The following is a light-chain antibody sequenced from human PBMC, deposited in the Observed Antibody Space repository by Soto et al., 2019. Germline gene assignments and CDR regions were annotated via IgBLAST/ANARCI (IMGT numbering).Light chain of an antibody. J-gene: IGLJ3*02. CDR3: QTWGTGIRV. CDR2: VNSDGSH. CDR1: SGHSSYA. Sequence: QSVLTQSPSASASLGASVKPTCTLSSGHSSYAIAWHQQQPEKGPRFLMKVNSDGSHSRGDGIPDRFSGSSSGAERYLTISSLQSEDEADYYCQTWGTGIRVFGGGTKLTVL. V-gene: IGLV4-69*01.